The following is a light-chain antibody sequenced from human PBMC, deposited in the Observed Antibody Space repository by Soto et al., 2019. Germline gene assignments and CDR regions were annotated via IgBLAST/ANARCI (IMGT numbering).Light chain of an antibody. Sequence: QYVLTQPGSVSGYTGRVVTISWNGSSSDVGGSTYVPFYQQNPGKSPKLMIYDVSILPSGVPYRFSCSKSGNTASLTISGLQADDEADYYCCSYAGSYTLGVFGTGTKVTAL. V-gene: IGLV2-11*01. CDR3: CSYAGSYTLGV. CDR1: SSDVGGSTY. CDR2: DVS. J-gene: IGLJ1*01.